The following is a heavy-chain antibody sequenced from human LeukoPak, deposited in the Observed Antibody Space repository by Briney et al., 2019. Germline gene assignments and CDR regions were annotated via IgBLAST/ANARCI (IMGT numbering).Heavy chain of an antibody. CDR2: ISWSSGII. CDR1: GFTFDDHG. V-gene: IGHV3-9*01. CDR3: VPLNWNPPGDFDR. D-gene: IGHD1-20*01. J-gene: IGHJ4*02. Sequence: PGRSLRLSCAASGFTFDDHGMHWVRQAPGKGLEWVSGISWSSGIIGYADSVKGRFTISRDNAKNSLYLQMNSLRVEDTAVYYCVPLNWNPPGDFDRWGQGTLVTVSS.